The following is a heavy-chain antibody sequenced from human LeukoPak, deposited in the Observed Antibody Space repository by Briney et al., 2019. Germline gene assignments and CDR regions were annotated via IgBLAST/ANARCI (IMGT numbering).Heavy chain of an antibody. J-gene: IGHJ4*02. V-gene: IGHV3-30-3*01. D-gene: IGHD3-22*01. Sequence: PGGSLRLSCAASGFTFSSYAMNWVRQAPGKGLEWVAVISYDGSNKYYADSVKGRFTISRDNSKNTLYLQMNSLRAEDTAVYYCARDEQDSDRSGHYYPDYWGQGTLVTVSS. CDR1: GFTFSSYA. CDR3: ARDEQDSDRSGHYYPDY. CDR2: ISYDGSNK.